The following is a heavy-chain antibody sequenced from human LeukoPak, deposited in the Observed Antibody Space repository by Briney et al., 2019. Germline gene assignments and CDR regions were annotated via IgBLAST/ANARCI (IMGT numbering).Heavy chain of an antibody. CDR3: ARDLVIVVPGAFDI. CDR1: GGSISSYY. CDR2: IYTSGST. Sequence: SETLSLTCTVSGGSISSYYWSWIRQPPGKGLEWIGYIYTSGSTNYNPSLKSRVTMSVDTSKNQFSLKLSSVTAADTAVYYCARDLVIVVPGAFDIWGQGTMVTVSS. D-gene: IGHD2-2*03. J-gene: IGHJ3*02. V-gene: IGHV4-4*08.